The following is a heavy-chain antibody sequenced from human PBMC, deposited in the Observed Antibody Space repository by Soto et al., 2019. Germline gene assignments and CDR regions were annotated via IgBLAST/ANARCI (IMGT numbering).Heavy chain of an antibody. CDR2: TYYRSKWYN. V-gene: IGHV6-1*01. CDR1: GDSVSSNSAA. CDR3: AREDNCFDP. J-gene: IGHJ5*02. Sequence: SQTLSLTCAISGDSVSSNSAAWNWIRQSPSSGLEWLGKTYYRSKWYNDYAISVKSRIIINPDTSKNQFSLHLNSVTPEDTAVYYCAREDNCFDPWGQGTLVTVSS.